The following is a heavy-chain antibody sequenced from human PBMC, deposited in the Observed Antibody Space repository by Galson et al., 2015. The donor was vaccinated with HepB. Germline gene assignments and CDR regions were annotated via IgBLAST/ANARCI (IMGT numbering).Heavy chain of an antibody. Sequence: SLRLSCAASGFTFSSYGMHWVRQAPGKGLEWVAFIRYDGSNKYYADSVKGRFTISRDNSKNTLYLQMNSLRAEDTAVYYCAKSRPRGYSSSSTGPFDYWGQGTLVTVSS. CDR2: IRYDGSNK. CDR1: GFTFSSYG. CDR3: AKSRPRGYSSSSTGPFDY. J-gene: IGHJ4*02. V-gene: IGHV3-30*02. D-gene: IGHD6-13*01.